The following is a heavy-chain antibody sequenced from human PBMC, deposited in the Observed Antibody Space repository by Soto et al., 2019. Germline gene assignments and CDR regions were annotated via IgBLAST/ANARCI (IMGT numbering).Heavy chain of an antibody. Sequence: QVQLVQSGAEVKKPGASVKVSFKASGYTFTSHSIIWVRRAPGEGLEWVGWISAYNGYTNSAENFQGRVTMTTDASTNTAYMELRSLRSDDTAVYYCARVGYYYGSGSYVFDPWGQGTLVTVSS. CDR2: ISAYNGYT. V-gene: IGHV1-18*04. J-gene: IGHJ5*02. D-gene: IGHD3-10*01. CDR1: GYTFTSHS. CDR3: ARVGYYYGSGSYVFDP.